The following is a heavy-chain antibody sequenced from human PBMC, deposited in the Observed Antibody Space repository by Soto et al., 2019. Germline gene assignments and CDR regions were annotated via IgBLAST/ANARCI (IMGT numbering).Heavy chain of an antibody. V-gene: IGHV2-26*01. D-gene: IGHD6-13*01. J-gene: IGHJ4*02. Sequence: SGPTLVNPTDTLTLTCTVSGFSLSKARMGVSWIRQPPGKALEWLAHIFSNDEESYSTSLKSRLTISKDTSKSQVVLTMTNMDPVDTATYYCARIRAGIAAAGIALFFDYWGKGPLVTVSS. CDR3: ARIRAGIAAAGIALFFDY. CDR2: IFSNDEE. CDR1: GFSLSKARMG.